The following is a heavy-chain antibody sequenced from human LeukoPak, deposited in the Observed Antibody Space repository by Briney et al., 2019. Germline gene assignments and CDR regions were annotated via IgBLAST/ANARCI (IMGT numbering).Heavy chain of an antibody. CDR3: ARLLGYCSGGSCYTRSWFDP. CDR1: GYSFTRYW. J-gene: IGHJ5*02. Sequence: GESLKISCKGSGYSFTRYWIGWVRQMPGKGLEWMGIIYPGDSDTRYSPSFQGQVTISADKSISTAYLQWSSLKASDTAMYYCARLLGYCSGGSCYTRSWFDPWGQGTLVTVSS. D-gene: IGHD2-15*01. CDR2: IYPGDSDT. V-gene: IGHV5-51*01.